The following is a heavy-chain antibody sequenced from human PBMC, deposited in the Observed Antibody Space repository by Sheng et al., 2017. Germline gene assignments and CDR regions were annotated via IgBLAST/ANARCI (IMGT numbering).Heavy chain of an antibody. CDR3: ARSALYDFWSGPDAFDI. V-gene: IGHV1-18*01. CDR2: ISAYNGNT. J-gene: IGHJ3*02. CDR1: GYTFTSYG. Sequence: QVQLVQSGAEVKKPGASVKVSCKASGYTFTSYGISWVRQAPGQGLEWMGWISAYNGNTNYAQKLQGRVTMTTDTSTSTAYMELRSLRSDDTAVYYCARSALYDFWSGPDAFDIWGQGTMVTVSS. D-gene: IGHD3-3*01.